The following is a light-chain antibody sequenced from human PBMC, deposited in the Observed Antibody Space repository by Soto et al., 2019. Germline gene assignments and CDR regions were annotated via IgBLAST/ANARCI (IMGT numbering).Light chain of an antibody. CDR3: QQLFLYPPT. CDR2: DAS. Sequence: IQLTQSPSSLSASMGDRVTITCRASQGILNYLAWYQQKPGKAPKLLIYDASTLQGGVPSRFSGSGSGTDFTLTVSSLQPEDLATYYCQQLFLYPPTFGPGTKVDIK. J-gene: IGKJ3*01. CDR1: QGILNY. V-gene: IGKV1-9*01.